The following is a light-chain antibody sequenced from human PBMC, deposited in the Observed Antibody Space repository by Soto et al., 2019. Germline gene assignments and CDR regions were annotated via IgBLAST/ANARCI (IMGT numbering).Light chain of an antibody. CDR2: AAS. CDR3: QQSYNTPVT. V-gene: IGKV1-39*01. J-gene: IGKJ5*01. Sequence: DIQMTQSPASLSASVEGRVTITCRASQTVRTYLNWYQQKPGKAPKLLIYAASNLQSGVPSRFSGSGSGTDFTLTITSLRPEDFATYWCQQSYNTPVTFGQGTRLEIK. CDR1: QTVRTY.